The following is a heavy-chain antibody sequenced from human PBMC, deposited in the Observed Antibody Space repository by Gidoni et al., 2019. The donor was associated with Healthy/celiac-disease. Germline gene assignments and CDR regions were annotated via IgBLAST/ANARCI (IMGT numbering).Heavy chain of an antibody. CDR3: ARLKGTRGYFDL. J-gene: IGHJ2*01. V-gene: IGHV4-34*01. D-gene: IGHD1-1*01. Sequence: QVQLQQWGAGLLKPSETLSLTCAVYGGSFSGYYWSWIRQPPGKGLEWIGEINHSGSTNFNPSLKSRVTISVDTSKNQFSLKLSSVTAADTAVYYCARLKGTRGYFDLWGRGTLVTVSS. CDR2: INHSGST. CDR1: GGSFSGYY.